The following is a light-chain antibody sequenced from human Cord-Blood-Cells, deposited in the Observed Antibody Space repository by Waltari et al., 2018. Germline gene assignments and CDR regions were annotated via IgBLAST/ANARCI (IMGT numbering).Light chain of an antibody. CDR2: DVS. J-gene: IGLJ3*02. V-gene: IGLV2-14*01. CDR1: SSDVGGYNY. CDR3: SSYTSSSTV. Sequence: QSALTQPASVSGSPGQSITISCTGTSSDVGGYNYVSWYQQHPGKVPKLMIYDVSQRPSGVSNRFSGSKSGNTASLTISGLQAEDEADYYCSSYTSSSTVFGGGTKLTVL.